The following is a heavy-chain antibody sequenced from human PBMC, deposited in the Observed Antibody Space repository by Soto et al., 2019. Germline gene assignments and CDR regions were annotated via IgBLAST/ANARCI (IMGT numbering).Heavy chain of an antibody. V-gene: IGHV3-23*01. J-gene: IGHJ5*02. CDR3: AKEMGYYYDSSGSWFDP. D-gene: IGHD3-22*01. CDR2: ISGSGDNT. CDR1: GFTFSSYV. Sequence: EVQLLESGGGLVQPGGSLRLSCAASGFTFSSYVMSWVRQAPGKGLEWVSGISGSGDNTYYADSVKGRFTISRDNSKNTLFLQMNSVRAEDTALYFCAKEMGYYYDSSGSWFDPWGQGTLVTVSS.